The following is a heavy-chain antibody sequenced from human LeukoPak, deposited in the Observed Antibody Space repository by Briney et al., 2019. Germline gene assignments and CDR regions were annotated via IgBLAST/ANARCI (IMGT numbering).Heavy chain of an antibody. V-gene: IGHV3-21*01. J-gene: IGHJ3*02. CDR3: ARDAPIAAAGTGDAFDI. CDR1: GFTFSSYS. CDR2: ISSSSSYI. Sequence: GGSPRLSCAASGFTFSSYSMNWVRQAPGKGLEWVSSISSSSSYIYYADSVKGRFTISRDNAKNSLYLQMNSLRAEDTAVYYCARDAPIAAAGTGDAFDIWGQGTMVTVSS. D-gene: IGHD6-13*01.